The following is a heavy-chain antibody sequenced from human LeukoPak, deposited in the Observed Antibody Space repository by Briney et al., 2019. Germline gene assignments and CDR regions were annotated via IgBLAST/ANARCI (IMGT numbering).Heavy chain of an antibody. CDR3: ARGPLIAAAGTW. D-gene: IGHD6-13*01. J-gene: IGHJ4*02. CDR2: IKQDGSDK. CDR1: EFNFRNYW. V-gene: IGHV3-7*03. Sequence: PGGSLRLSCVVSEFNFRNYWMSWVRQTPGKGLEWVANIKQDGSDKYYVDSVKGRFIISRDNAKNSLYLQMNSLGAEDTAVYYCARGPLIAAAGTWWGQGTLVTVSS.